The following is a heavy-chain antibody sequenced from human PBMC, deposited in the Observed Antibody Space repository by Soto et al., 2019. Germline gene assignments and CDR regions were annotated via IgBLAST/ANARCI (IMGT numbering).Heavy chain of an antibody. CDR1: GGSFSGYY. Sequence: SETLSLTCAVYGGSFSGYYWSWIRQPPGKGLEWIGEINHSGSTNYNPSLKSRVTISVDTSKDQFSLKLSSVTAADTAVYYCARGASGYYDSSGYYSPYYFDYWGQGTLVTVSS. CDR3: ARGASGYYDSSGYYSPYYFDY. V-gene: IGHV4-34*01. CDR2: INHSGST. D-gene: IGHD3-22*01. J-gene: IGHJ4*02.